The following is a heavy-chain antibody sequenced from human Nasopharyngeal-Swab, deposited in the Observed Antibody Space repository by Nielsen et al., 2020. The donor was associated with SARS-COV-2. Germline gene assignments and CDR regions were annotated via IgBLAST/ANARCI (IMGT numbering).Heavy chain of an antibody. D-gene: IGHD3-3*01. CDR2: IYYSGNT. CDR1: GYSISSGYY. CDR3: ARHTSSSGHLNWFDP. V-gene: IGHV4-38-2*02. Sequence: SETLSLTCTVSGYSISSGYYWGWIRQPPGKGLEWIGYIYYSGNTNYNPSLKSRVTILIDTSKSQFSLKLSSVTAADTAVYYCARHTSSSGHLNWFDPWGQGNVVTVSS. J-gene: IGHJ5*02.